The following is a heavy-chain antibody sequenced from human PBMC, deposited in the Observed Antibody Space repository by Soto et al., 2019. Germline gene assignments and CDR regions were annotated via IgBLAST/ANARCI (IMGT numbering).Heavy chain of an antibody. V-gene: IGHV3-11*01. J-gene: IGHJ4*02. CDR1: GFTFSDYY. D-gene: IGHD1-1*01. CDR2: ISSSGSTI. CDR3: ARADSGGYNWNDPNVPFDY. Sequence: QVQLVESGGGLVKPGGSLRLSCAASGFTFSDYYMSWIRQAPGKGLECVSYISSSGSTIYYADSVKGQFNIPRDNAKNSLYLQMNSRRTDDTAVYYCARADSGGYNWNDPNVPFDYWGQRTLVTVSS.